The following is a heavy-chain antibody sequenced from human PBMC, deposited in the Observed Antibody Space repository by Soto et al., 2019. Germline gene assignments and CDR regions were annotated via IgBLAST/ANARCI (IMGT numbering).Heavy chain of an antibody. CDR1: GFTFDDYA. D-gene: IGHD3-16*01. J-gene: IGHJ6*02. V-gene: IGHV3-9*01. Sequence: ESGGGLVQPGRSLRLSCAASGFTFDDYAMHWVRQAPGKVLEWVSVISWDSGSIGYADSVRGRFTISRDNAKNSLYLQMNSLRTEDTALYFCAKDMGGSLTYYYYGLDVWGQGTTVTVSS. CDR3: AKDMGGSLTYYYYGLDV. CDR2: ISWDSGSI.